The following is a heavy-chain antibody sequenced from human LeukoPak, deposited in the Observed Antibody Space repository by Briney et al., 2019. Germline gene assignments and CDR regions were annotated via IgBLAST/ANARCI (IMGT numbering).Heavy chain of an antibody. CDR1: GFTFRNYA. CDR2: ISPDGSSA. CDR3: ARVSFCPRCHFDY. D-gene: IGHD2/OR15-2a*01. V-gene: IGHV3-74*03. Sequence: GGSLRLSCAASGFTFRNYAMHWVRQAPGKGLVWVARISPDGSSALSADSVRGRFTISRDNADNTLYLQLNSLRAEDTAVYYCARVSFCPRCHFDYWGQGTLVTVSS. J-gene: IGHJ4*02.